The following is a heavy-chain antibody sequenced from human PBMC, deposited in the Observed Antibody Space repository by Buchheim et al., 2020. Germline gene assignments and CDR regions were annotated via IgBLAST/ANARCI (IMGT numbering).Heavy chain of an antibody. CDR1: GFTLRTYW. CDR3: ARDLSGSQDY. Sequence: EVQLEESGGGLVQPGGSLRLSCAASGFTLRTYWMHWVRQAPGKGLEWVSRINEDGSCTNYADSVKGRFTISRDNAENTLYLQMTSLRVEDTAMYYCARDLSGSQDYWGQGTL. V-gene: IGHV3-74*01. CDR2: INEDGSCT. D-gene: IGHD1-26*01. J-gene: IGHJ4*02.